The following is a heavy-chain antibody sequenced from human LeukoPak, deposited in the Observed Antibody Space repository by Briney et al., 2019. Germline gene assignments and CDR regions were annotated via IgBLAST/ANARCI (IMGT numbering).Heavy chain of an antibody. CDR2: VYYTGST. J-gene: IGHJ4*02. CDR3: AGTEDSGFYYVY. V-gene: IGHV4-59*08. CDR1: GGSISSSY. D-gene: IGHD1-26*01. Sequence: SETLSLTCTVSGGSISSSYWSWIRQATGKGLEWIGNVYYTGSTNYSPFLKSRVTISVDTSKNQFSLKLTSVTAADTAVYYCAGTEDSGFYYVYWGQGTLVTVSS.